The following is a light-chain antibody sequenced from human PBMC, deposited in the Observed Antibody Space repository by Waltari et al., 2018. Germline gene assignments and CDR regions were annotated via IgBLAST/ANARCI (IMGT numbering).Light chain of an antibody. CDR1: SGSVSGTSY. CDR3: SMYMGSGIWV. V-gene: IGLV8-61*01. Sequence: QTVLTQEPSLSVSPGGTVTLTCSLSSGSVSGTSYATWYQQTPGLPPRTLVYKGNGRSSGVPDRFSGSILGKKAALTITGAQADDESDYYCSMYMGSGIWVFGGGTKLTVL. J-gene: IGLJ3*02. CDR2: KGN.